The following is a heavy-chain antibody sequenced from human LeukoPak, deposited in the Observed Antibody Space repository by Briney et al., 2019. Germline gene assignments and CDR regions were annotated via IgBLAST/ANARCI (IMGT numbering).Heavy chain of an antibody. CDR2: VYYNGDT. V-gene: IGHV4-39*07. Sequence: SETLSLTCSVSGDSISNYNYYWGWFRQPPGKGLEWIGSVYYNGDTYRNPSLKSRVTISVDPSKNQFSLKLSSVTAADTAVYYCARERRIYYDFWSGSDAFDIWGQGTMVTVSS. J-gene: IGHJ3*02. D-gene: IGHD3-3*01. CDR3: ARERRIYYDFWSGSDAFDI. CDR1: GDSISNYNYY.